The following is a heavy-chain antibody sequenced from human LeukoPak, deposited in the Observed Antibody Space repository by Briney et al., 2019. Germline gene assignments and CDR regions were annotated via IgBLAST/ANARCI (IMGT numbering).Heavy chain of an antibody. CDR1: GFTFSSYS. CDR3: AKVLWVVPALYY. Sequence: GGSLRLSCAASGFTFSSYSMNWVRQAPGKGLEWVAFIRYDGSNKYYADSVKGRFTISRDNSKNTLYLQMNSLRAEDTAVYYCAKVLWVVPALYYWGQGTLVTVSS. J-gene: IGHJ4*02. CDR2: IRYDGSNK. D-gene: IGHD2-2*01. V-gene: IGHV3-30*02.